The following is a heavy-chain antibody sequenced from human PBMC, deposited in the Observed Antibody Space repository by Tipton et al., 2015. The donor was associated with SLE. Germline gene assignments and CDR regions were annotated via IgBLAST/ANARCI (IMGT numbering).Heavy chain of an antibody. CDR2: IYSGGST. D-gene: IGHD6-19*01. CDR1: GFTVSSNY. Sequence: SLRLSCAASGFTVSSNYMSWVRQAPGKGLEWVSVIYSGGSTYYADSVKGRFTISRDNSKNTLYLQINSLRAEDTAVYYCARAVAVYYFDYWGQGTLVTVSS. V-gene: IGHV3-53*01. J-gene: IGHJ4*02. CDR3: ARAVAVYYFDY.